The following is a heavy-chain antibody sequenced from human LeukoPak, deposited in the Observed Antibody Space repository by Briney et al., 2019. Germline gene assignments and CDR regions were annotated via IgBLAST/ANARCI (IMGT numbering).Heavy chain of an antibody. Sequence: PGGSLRLSCAASGLTFSNAWMSWVRQAPGKGLEWVSVIYSGGSTYYADSVKGRFTISRDNSKNTLYLQMNSLRAEDTAVYYCASRYYYDSSGYYSVWGQGTLVTVSS. V-gene: IGHV3-53*01. D-gene: IGHD3-22*01. CDR1: GLTFSNAW. J-gene: IGHJ4*02. CDR3: ASRYYYDSSGYYSV. CDR2: IYSGGST.